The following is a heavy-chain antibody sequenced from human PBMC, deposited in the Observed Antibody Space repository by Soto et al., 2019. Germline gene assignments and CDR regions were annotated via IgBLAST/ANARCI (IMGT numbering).Heavy chain of an antibody. CDR3: ARAGYCSSTSCYTFDWFDP. V-gene: IGHV3-30-3*01. J-gene: IGHJ5*02. Sequence: GSLRLSCAASGFTFRSYAMHRVRQAPGKGLGGVAVIAYDGSNKYYADSVKGRFTIYRDNPKNTLYLQMNSLRAEDTAVYYCARAGYCSSTSCYTFDWFDPWGQGTLVTVSS. D-gene: IGHD2-2*02. CDR2: IAYDGSNK. CDR1: GFTFRSYA.